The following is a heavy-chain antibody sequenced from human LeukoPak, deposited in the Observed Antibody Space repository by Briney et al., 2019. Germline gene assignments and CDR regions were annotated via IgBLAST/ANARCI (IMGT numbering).Heavy chain of an antibody. Sequence: GASVKVSCKASGCPFTRYYMHWVRQAPGQGLEWMGIINPSGGSTSYAQKFQGRVTMTRDMSTSTVYMELSSLRSEDTAVYYCARDQRRYSSSENNWFDPWGQGTLVTVSS. CDR1: GCPFTRYY. CDR2: INPSGGST. V-gene: IGHV1-46*01. J-gene: IGHJ5*02. CDR3: ARDQRRYSSSENNWFDP. D-gene: IGHD6-6*01.